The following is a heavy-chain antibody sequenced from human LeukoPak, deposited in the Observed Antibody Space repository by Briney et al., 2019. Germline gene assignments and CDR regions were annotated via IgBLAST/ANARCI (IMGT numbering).Heavy chain of an antibody. CDR1: GGPISSSSYY. CDR2: IYYSGST. Sequence: SETLSLTCTVSGGPISSSSYYWGWIRQPPGKGLEWIGSIYYSGSTYYNPSLKSRVTISVDTSNNQFSLKLSSVTAADTAVYYCARTPLTVTTLGYYYYMDVWGKGTTVTVSS. V-gene: IGHV4-39*07. D-gene: IGHD4-11*01. CDR3: ARTPLTVTTLGYYYYMDV. J-gene: IGHJ6*03.